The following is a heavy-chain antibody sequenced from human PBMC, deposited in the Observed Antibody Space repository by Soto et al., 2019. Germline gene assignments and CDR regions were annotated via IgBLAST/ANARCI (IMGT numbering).Heavy chain of an antibody. V-gene: IGHV3-48*02. CDR3: AREVDWDIVVVVAATPYYYYGMDV. CDR1: GFTFSSYS. Sequence: GESLKISCAASGFTFSSYSMNWVRQAPGKGLEWVSYISSSSSTIYYADSVKGRFTISRDNTKNSLYLQMNSLRDEDTAVYYCAREVDWDIVVVVAATPYYYYGMDVWGQGTTVTVSS. D-gene: IGHD2-15*01. J-gene: IGHJ6*02. CDR2: ISSSSSTI.